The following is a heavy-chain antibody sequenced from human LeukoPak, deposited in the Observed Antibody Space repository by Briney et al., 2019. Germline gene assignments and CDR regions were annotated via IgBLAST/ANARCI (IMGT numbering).Heavy chain of an antibody. Sequence: GGSLRLSCAASGFTFSSYAMSWVRQAPGKGLEWVSAISGSGGSTYYAVSVKGRFTISRDNSKNTLYLQMNSLRAEDTAVYYWAREMYYYDSSGYYPAWGQGTLVTVSS. V-gene: IGHV3-23*01. CDR3: AREMYYYDSSGYYPA. CDR2: ISGSGGST. J-gene: IGHJ5*02. D-gene: IGHD3-22*01. CDR1: GFTFSSYA.